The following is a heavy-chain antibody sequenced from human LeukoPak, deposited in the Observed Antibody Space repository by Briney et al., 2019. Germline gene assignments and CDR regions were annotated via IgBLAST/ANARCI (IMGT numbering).Heavy chain of an antibody. D-gene: IGHD5-24*01. CDR1: GFTFSSSA. CDR3: ARGDGYNYY. J-gene: IGHJ4*02. V-gene: IGHV3-23*01. Sequence: GGSLRLSCAASGFTFSSSAMSWVRQAPGKGLEWVSAISNNGGYTYYADSVKGRFTISRDNSKNTLYLQMNSLRAEDTAVYYCARGDGYNYYWGQGTLVTVSS. CDR2: ISNNGGYT.